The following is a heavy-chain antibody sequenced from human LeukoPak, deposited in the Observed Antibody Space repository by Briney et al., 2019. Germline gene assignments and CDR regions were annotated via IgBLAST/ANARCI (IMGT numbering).Heavy chain of an antibody. Sequence: GGSLRLSCAASGFTFSDYYMSWIRQAPGKGLEWVSSISSSSSYIYYADSVKGRFTISRDNAKNSLYLQMNSLRAEDTAVYYCARGGDIVLMVYAIPEYFDYWGQGTLVTVSS. V-gene: IGHV3-11*06. J-gene: IGHJ4*02. CDR2: ISSSSSYI. CDR3: ARGGDIVLMVYAIPEYFDY. D-gene: IGHD2-8*01. CDR1: GFTFSDYY.